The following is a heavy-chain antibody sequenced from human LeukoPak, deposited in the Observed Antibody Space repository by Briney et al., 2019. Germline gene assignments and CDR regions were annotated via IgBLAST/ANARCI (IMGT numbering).Heavy chain of an antibody. CDR2: INHSGST. V-gene: IGHV4-34*01. J-gene: IGHJ6*03. Sequence: SETLSLTCAVYGGSFSGYYWSWIRQPPGKGLEWIGEINHSGSTNYNPSLKSRVTISVDTSKNQFSLKLSSVTAADTAVYYCARGVRYFDWLPNYYYYYMDVWGKGTTVTISS. D-gene: IGHD3-9*01. CDR3: ARGVRYFDWLPNYYYYYMDV. CDR1: GGSFSGYY.